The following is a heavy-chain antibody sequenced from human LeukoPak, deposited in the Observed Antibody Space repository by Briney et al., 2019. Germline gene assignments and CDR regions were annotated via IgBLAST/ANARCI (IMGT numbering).Heavy chain of an antibody. CDR2: MYYSGGT. CDR1: GGSMRSYY. V-gene: IGHV4-59*01. D-gene: IGHD1-26*01. Sequence: PSETLSLTCTVSGGSMRSYYWSWIRQPPGKGLEWIGYMYYSGGTNYNPSLKSRVTISVDTSKNQFSLKLSSVTAADTAVYFCARVGRGSFDIWGQGTMVTVSS. CDR3: ARVGRGSFDI. J-gene: IGHJ3*02.